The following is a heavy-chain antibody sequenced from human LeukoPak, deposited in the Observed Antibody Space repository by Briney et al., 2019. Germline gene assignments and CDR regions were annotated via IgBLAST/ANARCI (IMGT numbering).Heavy chain of an antibody. CDR2: IKQDGSEK. CDR3: ARDRYEYDSSTYFGCYA. J-gene: IGHJ5*02. V-gene: IGHV3-7*01. D-gene: IGHD3-22*01. Sequence: GGSLRLPCAASGFTFSTFWMSWVRQAPGKGLEWVANIKQDGSEKYYVDSVKGRFTISRDNAKNSLYLQMNSLRAEDTAVYYCARDRYEYDSSTYFGCYAWGLGTLVTVSS. CDR1: GFTFSTFW.